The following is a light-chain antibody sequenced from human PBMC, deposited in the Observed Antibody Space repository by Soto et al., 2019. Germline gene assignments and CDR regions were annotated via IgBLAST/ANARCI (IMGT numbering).Light chain of an antibody. CDR1: QSIRSSH. CDR3: HQYYTSRT. CDR2: GAS. Sequence: EIVLTQSPGTLSLSPGERATLSCRTSQSIRSSHLAWYQQKPGQAPRLLIYGASIRATGIPDRFSGSGSGTAFTLTISRLEPDDFAVYYCHQYYTSRTFGQGTKVEI. J-gene: IGKJ1*01. V-gene: IGKV3-20*01.